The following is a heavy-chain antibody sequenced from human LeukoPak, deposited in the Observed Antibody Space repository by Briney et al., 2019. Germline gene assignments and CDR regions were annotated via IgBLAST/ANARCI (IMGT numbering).Heavy chain of an antibody. V-gene: IGHV3-30*02. CDR1: GFTFSSYG. D-gene: IGHD1-26*01. Sequence: PGGSLRLSCAASGFTFSSYGMHWVRQAPGKGLEWVAFIRHDGSNKYYADSVKGRFIISRDNSKNTLYLQMNRLRAEDTAVYYCAKDSGSGTQRPDYWGQGTLVTVSS. J-gene: IGHJ4*02. CDR3: AKDSGSGTQRPDY. CDR2: IRHDGSNK.